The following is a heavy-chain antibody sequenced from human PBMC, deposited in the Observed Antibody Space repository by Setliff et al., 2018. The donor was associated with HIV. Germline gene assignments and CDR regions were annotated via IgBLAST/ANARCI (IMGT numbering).Heavy chain of an antibody. J-gene: IGHJ4*02. CDR1: GFTFSDCY. CDR2: ISSSSSYT. Sequence: PGGSLRLSCAASGFTFSDCYMSWIRQAPGKGLEWVSYISSSSSYTNYADSVKGRFTISRDNSKNTMYLQMNTLRVEDTAVYYCARDPPGSGFHLDYWGQGTPVTVSS. CDR3: ARDPPGSGFHLDY. D-gene: IGHD5-12*01. V-gene: IGHV3-11*06.